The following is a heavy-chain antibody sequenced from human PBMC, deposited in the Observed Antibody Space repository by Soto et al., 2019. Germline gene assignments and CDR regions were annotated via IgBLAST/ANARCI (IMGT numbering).Heavy chain of an antibody. CDR1: GGSISSTNW. CDR3: ASGTYTAAGIDY. J-gene: IGHJ4*02. CDR2: IYHSGTT. D-gene: IGHD6-13*01. Sequence: SETLSLTCAVSGGSISSTNWWTWVRQSPGRGLEWIGEIYHSGTTNYSPSLKSRVNIAVDMSTNHLSLTLISVTAADTAVYYCASGTYTAAGIDYWGQGTLVTVSS. V-gene: IGHV4-4*02.